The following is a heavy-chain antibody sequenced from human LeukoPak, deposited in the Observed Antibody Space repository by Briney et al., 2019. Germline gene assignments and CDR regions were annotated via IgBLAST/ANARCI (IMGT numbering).Heavy chain of an antibody. J-gene: IGHJ5*02. D-gene: IGHD1-14*01. Sequence: GASVKVSCKASGYTFTSYDINWVRQATGQGLEWMGWMNPNSGNTGYAQKFQGRVTMTRNTSISTAYMKLSSLRSEDTAVYYCAKEVLPSYNWFDPWGQGTLVTVSS. CDR3: AKEVLPSYNWFDP. CDR1: GYTFTSYD. CDR2: MNPNSGNT. V-gene: IGHV1-8*01.